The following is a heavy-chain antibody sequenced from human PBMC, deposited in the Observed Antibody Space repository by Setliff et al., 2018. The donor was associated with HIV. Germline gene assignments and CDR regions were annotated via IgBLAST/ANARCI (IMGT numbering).Heavy chain of an antibody. CDR1: GDTFSSYA. Sequence: ASVKVSCKASGDTFSSYAISWVRQAPGQGLEWMGWITPNSGGTEYAGKFQGRVTLTRDTSSSTVYVELSSLRSDDTAVYYCAREAEQGERSSSWYFDYWGQGTLVTVSS. CDR2: ITPNSGGT. D-gene: IGHD6-6*01. CDR3: AREAEQGERSSSWYFDY. V-gene: IGHV1-2*02. J-gene: IGHJ4*02.